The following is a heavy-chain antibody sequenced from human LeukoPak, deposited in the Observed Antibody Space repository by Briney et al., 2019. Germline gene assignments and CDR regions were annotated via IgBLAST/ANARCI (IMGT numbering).Heavy chain of an antibody. CDR2: IYYSGST. CDR1: GGSISSYY. J-gene: IGHJ4*02. V-gene: IGHV4-59*01. Sequence: SETLSLTCTVSGGSISSYYWSWIRQPPGKGLEWIGYIYYSGSTNYNPSLKSRVTISVDASKNQFSLKLSSVTAADTAVYYCARASPIIGYSYGFFDYWGQGTLVTVSS. D-gene: IGHD5-18*01. CDR3: ARASPIIGYSYGFFDY.